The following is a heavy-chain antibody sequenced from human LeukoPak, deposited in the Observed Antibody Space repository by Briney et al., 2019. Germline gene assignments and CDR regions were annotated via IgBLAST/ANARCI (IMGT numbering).Heavy chain of an antibody. Sequence: SETLSLTCTVSSGSISSYYWSWIRQPPGKGLEWIGYIYYSGSTNYNPSLKSRVTISVDTSKNQFSLKLSSVTAADTAVYYCARDSGAAGTDYWGQGTLVTVSS. J-gene: IGHJ4*02. D-gene: IGHD6-13*01. CDR3: ARDSGAAGTDY. CDR1: SGSISSYY. V-gene: IGHV4-59*01. CDR2: IYYSGST.